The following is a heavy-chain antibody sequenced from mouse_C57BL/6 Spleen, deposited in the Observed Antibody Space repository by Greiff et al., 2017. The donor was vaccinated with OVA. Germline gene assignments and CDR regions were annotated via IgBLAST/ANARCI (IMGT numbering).Heavy chain of an antibody. CDR3: AGPGYFDY. J-gene: IGHJ2*01. CDR1: GFTFSSYG. Sequence: EVKVVESGGDLVKPGGSLKLSCAASGFTFSSYGMSWVRQTPDKRLEWVATISSGGSYTYYPDSVKGRFTISRDNAKNTLYLQMSSLKSEDTAMYYCAGPGYFDYWGQGTTLTVSS. CDR2: ISSGGSYT. V-gene: IGHV5-6*01.